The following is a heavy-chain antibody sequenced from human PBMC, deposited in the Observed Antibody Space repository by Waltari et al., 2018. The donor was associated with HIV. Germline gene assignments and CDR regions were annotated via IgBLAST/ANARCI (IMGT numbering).Heavy chain of an antibody. Sequence: EVQLVQSGAEVKKPGESLKISCKGSGYSFTSYWIGWVRQMPGKGLEWMVIIYPGDFDTSYGPSVQGQVTISGDKSSSTAYLQWSSLKASDTAMYYCARGSPNYDFWANWGQGTLVTVAS. D-gene: IGHD3-3*01. V-gene: IGHV5-51*03. CDR3: ARGSPNYDFWAN. CDR1: GYSFTSYW. J-gene: IGHJ4*02. CDR2: IYPGDFDT.